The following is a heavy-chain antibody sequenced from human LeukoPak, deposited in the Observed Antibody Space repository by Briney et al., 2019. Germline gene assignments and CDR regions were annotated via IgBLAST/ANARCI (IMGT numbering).Heavy chain of an antibody. D-gene: IGHD3-3*01. Sequence: SETLSLTCTVSGGSISSHYWSWIRQPPGKGLEWIGYIYYSGSTNYNPSLKSRVTISVDTSKNQFSLKLSSVTAADTAVYYCASRSNYDFWSGYYDYYYYMDVWGKGTTVTISS. CDR2: IYYSGST. V-gene: IGHV4-59*11. J-gene: IGHJ6*03. CDR1: GGSISSHY. CDR3: ASRSNYDFWSGYYDYYYYMDV.